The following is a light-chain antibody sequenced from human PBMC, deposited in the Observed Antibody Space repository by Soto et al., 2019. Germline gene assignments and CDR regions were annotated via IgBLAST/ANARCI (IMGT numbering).Light chain of an antibody. V-gene: IGKV3-20*01. CDR3: QQYGSVPLT. J-gene: IGKJ4*01. Sequence: EIVLTQSPGTLSLSPGERATLSCRASLSVSSSYLAWYQQKPGQAPRLLIYDASSRATGIPERFSGSGSGTDFTLTISRLEAEDFAVYYCQQYGSVPLTFGGGTKVEIK. CDR2: DAS. CDR1: LSVSSSY.